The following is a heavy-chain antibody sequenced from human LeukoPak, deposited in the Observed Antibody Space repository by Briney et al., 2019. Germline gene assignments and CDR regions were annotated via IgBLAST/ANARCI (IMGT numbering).Heavy chain of an antibody. CDR3: ARVEAETIDY. Sequence: GGSLRLSCAASGFTFSDYYMNWVRQAPGKGLEWVAYISDRGGTIYYADSVKGRFTISRDNAKNSLDLQMNSLRGEDTAVYYCARVEAETIDYRGQGTLVTVSS. J-gene: IGHJ4*02. V-gene: IGHV3-11*04. CDR2: ISDRGGTI. D-gene: IGHD3-3*01. CDR1: GFTFSDYY.